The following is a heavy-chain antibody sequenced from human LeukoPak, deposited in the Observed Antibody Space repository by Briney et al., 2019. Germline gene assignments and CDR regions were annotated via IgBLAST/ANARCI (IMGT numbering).Heavy chain of an antibody. CDR2: ISGSGGCT. V-gene: IGHV3-23*01. Sequence: GGSLRLSCAASGFTFSSYAMSWVRQAPGKGLEWVPAISGSGGCTYYADSVKGRFTISRDNSKNTLYLQMNSLRAEDTAVYYCAKDLAAGIDYWGQGTLVTVSS. CDR1: GFTFSSYA. CDR3: AKDLAAGIDY. J-gene: IGHJ4*02.